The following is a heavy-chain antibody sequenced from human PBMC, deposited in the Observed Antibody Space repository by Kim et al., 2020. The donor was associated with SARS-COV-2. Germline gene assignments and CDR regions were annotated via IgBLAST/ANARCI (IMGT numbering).Heavy chain of an antibody. V-gene: IGHV3-43*01. Sequence: AVSVQSRFTISTDNSKNSLSLQMNSLRTQDTALYYCTKDVRETPHYYFEYWGQGTLVTVSS. CDR3: TKDVRETPHYYFEY. J-gene: IGHJ4*02. D-gene: IGHD1-26*01.